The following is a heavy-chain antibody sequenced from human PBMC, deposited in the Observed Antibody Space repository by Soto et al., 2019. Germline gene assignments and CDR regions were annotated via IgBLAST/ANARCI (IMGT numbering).Heavy chain of an antibody. CDR3: AQTLGLAVSGPGRFDL. CDR2: ITPIFGTP. V-gene: IGHV1-69*12. J-gene: IGHJ2*01. Sequence: QVQLVQSGTEVKKPGSSVKVSCNASGGTFSRYAINWVRQAPGQGLEWMGGITPIFGTPNYAQKFQGRVTITADGSTKTAYMEVRRLRSEDTAVYYCAQTLGLAVSGPGRFDLWGRGTLVTVTS. D-gene: IGHD6-19*01. CDR1: GGTFSRYA.